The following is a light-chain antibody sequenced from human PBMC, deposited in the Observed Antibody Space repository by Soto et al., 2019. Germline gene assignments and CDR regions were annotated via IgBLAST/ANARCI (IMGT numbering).Light chain of an antibody. CDR1: QSVSSSY. CDR3: QQYNDWLALS. V-gene: IGKV3D-7*01. CDR2: GAS. Sequence: PGERVTLSCRASQSVSSSYLTWYQQKPGQAPRLLIYGASTRATGIPARFSGSGSGTDFTLTISSLQPEDFAVYYCQQYNDWLALSFGGGTKVDIK. J-gene: IGKJ4*01.